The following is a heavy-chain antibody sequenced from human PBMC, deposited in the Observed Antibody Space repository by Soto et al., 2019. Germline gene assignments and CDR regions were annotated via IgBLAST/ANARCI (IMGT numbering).Heavy chain of an antibody. CDR2: IYYSGST. J-gene: IGHJ5*02. CDR1: GGSISSSSHY. D-gene: IGHD1-26*01. V-gene: IGHV4-39*01. CDR3: ATQEVGGSYVYTFDP. Sequence: SETLSLTCTVSGGSISSSSHYWGWIRQPPGKGLEWIGNIYYSGSTYYNPSLKSRITISVDTSRNQFSLKLSSVTAADTAVYYCATQEVGGSYVYTFDPWGQGTLVTVSS.